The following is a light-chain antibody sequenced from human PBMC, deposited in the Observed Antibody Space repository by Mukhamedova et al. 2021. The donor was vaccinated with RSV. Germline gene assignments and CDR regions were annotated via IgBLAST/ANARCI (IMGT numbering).Light chain of an antibody. V-gene: IGKV1-9*01. J-gene: IGKJ5*01. Sequence: GKAPDLLIYTASTLQSGVPSRFSVSGSGTEFTLTISSLQPEDFAIYYCQQLNNWPFTFGQGTRLEIK. CDR3: QQLNNWPFT. CDR2: TAS.